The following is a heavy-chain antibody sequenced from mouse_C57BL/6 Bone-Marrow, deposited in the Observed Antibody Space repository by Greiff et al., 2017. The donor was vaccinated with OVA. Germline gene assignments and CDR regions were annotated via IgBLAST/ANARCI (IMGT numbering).Heavy chain of an antibody. D-gene: IGHD3-2*02. Sequence: EVQRVESEGGLVQPGSSMKLSCTASGFTFSDYYMAWVRQVPEKGLEWVANINYDGSSTYYLDSLKSRFIISRDNAKNILYLQMSRLKSEDTATYYCARYQGLGASYWYFDVWGTGTTVTVSS. CDR3: ARYQGLGASYWYFDV. V-gene: IGHV5-16*01. CDR1: GFTFSDYY. J-gene: IGHJ1*03. CDR2: INYDGSST.